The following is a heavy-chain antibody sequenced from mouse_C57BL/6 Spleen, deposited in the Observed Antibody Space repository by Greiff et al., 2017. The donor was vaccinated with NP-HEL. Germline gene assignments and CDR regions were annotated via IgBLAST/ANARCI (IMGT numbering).Heavy chain of an antibody. CDR2: IHPNSGST. Sequence: VQLQQPGAELVKPGASVKLSCKASGYTFTSYWMHWVKQRPGQGLEWIGMIHPNSGSTNYNEKFKSKATLTVDKSSSTAYMQLSSLTSEDSAVYYCASSSFITTVVVDYWGQGTTLTVSS. D-gene: IGHD1-1*01. CDR3: ASSSFITTVVVDY. CDR1: GYTFTSYW. V-gene: IGHV1-64*01. J-gene: IGHJ2*01.